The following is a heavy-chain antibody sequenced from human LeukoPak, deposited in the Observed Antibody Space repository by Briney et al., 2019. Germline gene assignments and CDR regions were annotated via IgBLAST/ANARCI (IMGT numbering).Heavy chain of an antibody. Sequence: GGSLRLSCAASGFTFSSYWMSWVRQAPGKGLEWVANIKQDGSAKYYVDSVKGRFTISRDNAKNSLYLQMGSLRAEDTAVYYCAIFRYGSSTLDYWGQGTLVTVSS. CDR1: GFTFSSYW. CDR3: AIFRYGSSTLDY. CDR2: IKQDGSAK. V-gene: IGHV3-7*01. D-gene: IGHD6-13*01. J-gene: IGHJ4*02.